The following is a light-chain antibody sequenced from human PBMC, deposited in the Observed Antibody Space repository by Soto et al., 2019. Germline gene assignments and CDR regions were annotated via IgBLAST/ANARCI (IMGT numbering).Light chain of an antibody. CDR2: AAS. Sequence: ETLSTQLPGMMSPSTRERATLSCRPSQSVSSNYLAWYQQKPGQPPRLLIHAASTRATGIPDRFSGSGSGTDFTLTISRLEPEDFAVYYCQQYGSSRLTFGGGTKVDTK. V-gene: IGKV3-20*01. CDR1: QSVSSNY. J-gene: IGKJ4*01. CDR3: QQYGSSRLT.